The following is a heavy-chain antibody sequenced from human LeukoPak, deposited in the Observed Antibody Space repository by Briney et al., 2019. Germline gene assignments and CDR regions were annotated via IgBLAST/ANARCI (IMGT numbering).Heavy chain of an antibody. CDR1: GYTFTSYG. Sequence: ASVKVSCKASGYTFTSYGISWVRQAPGQGLEWMGWISAYNGNTNYAQKLQGRVTMTTDTSTSTAYMELRSLRSDDTAVYYCARVLSARIGFWSGKDNYYYGMDVWGQGTTVTVSS. J-gene: IGHJ6*02. CDR2: ISAYNGNT. D-gene: IGHD3-3*01. V-gene: IGHV1-18*01. CDR3: ARVLSARIGFWSGKDNYYYGMDV.